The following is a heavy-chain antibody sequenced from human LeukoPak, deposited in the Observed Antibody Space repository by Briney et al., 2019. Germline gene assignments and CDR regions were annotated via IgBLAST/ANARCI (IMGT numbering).Heavy chain of an antibody. V-gene: IGHV3-74*01. CDR1: GFTFSSHW. CDR2: MNSDESDT. J-gene: IGHJ4*02. CDR3: ARGTEVAFDY. Sequence: PGGSLRLSCVASGFTFSSHWMHWVRQTPEKGLVWVSRMNSDESDTNYADSVNGRFTISRDNAKSTLYLQMNSLRVEDTAKYYCARGTEVAFDYWGQGTLVTVSS.